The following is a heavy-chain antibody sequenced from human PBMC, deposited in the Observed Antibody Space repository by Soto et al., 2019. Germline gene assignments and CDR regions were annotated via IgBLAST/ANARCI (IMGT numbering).Heavy chain of an antibody. V-gene: IGHV4-39*01. J-gene: IGHJ4*02. D-gene: IGHD3-16*01. Sequence: SETLYLTCTFSVVSITRRNHYWGWVRQPPGKGLEWVASIHHTGTTYYNPSLRSRITMSIDTSNNRFSLSLTSVTAADTATYFCSTYSHYDHRSGYHDSWGQGTPVNVSS. CDR1: VVSITRRNHY. CDR3: STYSHYDHRSGYHDS. CDR2: IHHTGTT.